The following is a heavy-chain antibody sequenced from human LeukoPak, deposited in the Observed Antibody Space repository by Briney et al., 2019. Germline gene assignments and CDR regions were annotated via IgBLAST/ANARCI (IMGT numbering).Heavy chain of an antibody. CDR2: IFPIFGTA. Sequence: SVKVSCKASGGTFSSYAISWVRQAPGQGLEWMGGIFPIFGTANYAQKFQGRVTITGDESTSTAYMELSSLRSEDTAVYYCARGGIVGATTNDYWGQGTLVTVSS. V-gene: IGHV1-69*13. J-gene: IGHJ4*02. D-gene: IGHD1-26*01. CDR3: ARGGIVGATTNDY. CDR1: GGTFSSYA.